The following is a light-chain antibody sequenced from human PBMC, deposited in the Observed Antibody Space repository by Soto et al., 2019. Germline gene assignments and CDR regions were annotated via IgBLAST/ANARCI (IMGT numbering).Light chain of an antibody. CDR3: QQSDTVPRT. J-gene: IGKJ2*01. CDR1: QSISSY. CDR2: DAS. V-gene: IGKV1-39*01. Sequence: DIQMTQSPSSLSASVGDKVTITCRASQSISSYLIWYQQKPGKAPKLLISDASRLQSGVPSRFSGSGSGTYFTLPISSLQPEDFATYYCQQSDTVPRTFGQGTKLEIK.